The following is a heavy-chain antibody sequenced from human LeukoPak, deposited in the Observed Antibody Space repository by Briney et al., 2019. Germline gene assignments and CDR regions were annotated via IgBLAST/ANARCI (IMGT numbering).Heavy chain of an antibody. Sequence: SETLSLTCAVYGGSFSGYFWSWIRQPPGKGLEWIGDINHNGGTNYNPSLKSRVTISVDKSKNQFSLKLSSVTAADTALYYCAKHYMGSSYNHGLDCWGQGTLVTVSS. J-gene: IGHJ4*02. CDR3: AKHYMGSSYNHGLDC. CDR2: INHNGGT. D-gene: IGHD3-10*01. CDR1: GGSFSGYF. V-gene: IGHV4-34*01.